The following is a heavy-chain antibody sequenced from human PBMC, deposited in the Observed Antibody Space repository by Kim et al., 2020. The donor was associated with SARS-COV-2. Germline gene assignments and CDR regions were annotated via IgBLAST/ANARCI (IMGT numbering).Heavy chain of an antibody. J-gene: IGHJ6*02. CDR3: ARGRYGGGRNYYGTDV. V-gene: IGHV4-31*03. CDR1: GDSLTSGNRY. Sequence: SETLSLTCSVSGDSLTSGNRYWTWVRQVPGKGLEWFGYIYGSGDAHYNTTLQGRLTMSVDTSKNQFSLTLNSVTAADTAVYYCARGRYGGGRNYYGTDVWGQGTTVTVSS. D-gene: IGHD3-10*01. CDR2: IYGSGDA.